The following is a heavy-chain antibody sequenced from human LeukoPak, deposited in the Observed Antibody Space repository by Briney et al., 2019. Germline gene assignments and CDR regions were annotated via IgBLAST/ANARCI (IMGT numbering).Heavy chain of an antibody. J-gene: IGHJ5*02. CDR1: GYSISSGYY. V-gene: IGHV4-38-2*02. CDR2: IYHSGST. CDR3: ARGLGGAPTTVLS. D-gene: IGHD4-17*01. Sequence: SETLSLTCTVSGYSISSGYYWGGIRQPPGKGLEWIGSIYHSGSTYYNPSLKSRVTISVDTSKNQFSLKLSSVTAADTAVYYCARGLGGAPTTVLSWGQGTLVTVSS.